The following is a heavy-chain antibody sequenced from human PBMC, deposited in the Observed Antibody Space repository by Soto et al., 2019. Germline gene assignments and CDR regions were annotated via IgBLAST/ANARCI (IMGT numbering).Heavy chain of an antibody. Sequence: QVQPVPAGAEVKKPGASVKGSCKGSGYPFTRYDINWVPQATGQGVERMGWMNPNSGNTGYAQNFQGRVAMTRNTSISTGYLELSSLRSEDTAVYYCARRLSSSFFLALYGMDVWGQGTTVTVSS. J-gene: IGHJ6*02. CDR3: ARRLSSSFFLALYGMDV. V-gene: IGHV1-8*01. D-gene: IGHD6-13*01. CDR2: MNPNSGNT. CDR1: GYPFTRYD.